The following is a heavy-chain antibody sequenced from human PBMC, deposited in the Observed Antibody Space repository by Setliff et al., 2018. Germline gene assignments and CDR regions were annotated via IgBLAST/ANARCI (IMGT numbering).Heavy chain of an antibody. CDR1: GGTFSSYA. V-gene: IGHV1-69*05. D-gene: IGHD5-12*01. CDR3: ARTSGYEKHYYYYYGMDV. J-gene: IGHJ6*02. CDR2: IIPIFGTA. Sequence: SVKVSCKASGGTFSSYAISWVRQAPGQGLEWMGGIIPIFGTANYAQKFQGRVTITTDESTSTAYMELSSLRSEDTAVYYCARTSGYEKHYYYYYGMDVWGQGTTVTVCS.